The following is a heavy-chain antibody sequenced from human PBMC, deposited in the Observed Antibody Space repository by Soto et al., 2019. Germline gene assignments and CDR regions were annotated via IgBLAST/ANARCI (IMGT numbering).Heavy chain of an antibody. V-gene: IGHV1-46*01. CDR2: INPSGGST. J-gene: IGHJ6*02. Sequence: PGGSLRLSCAASGYTFTSYYMHWVRQAPGQGLEWMGIINPSGGSTSYAQKFQGRVTMTRDTSTSTVYMELSSLRSEDTAVYYCARDRRPTVRSNTMDVWGQGTTVTVSS. D-gene: IGHD6-6*01. CDR3: ARDRRPTVRSNTMDV. CDR1: GYTFTSYY.